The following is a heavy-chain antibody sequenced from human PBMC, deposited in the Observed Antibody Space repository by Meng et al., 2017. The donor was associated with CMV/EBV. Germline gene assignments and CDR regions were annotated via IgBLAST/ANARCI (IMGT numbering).Heavy chain of an antibody. V-gene: IGHV3-48*03. Sequence: GESLKISCVVSRFVFSNYEMNWVRQAPGKGLEWLSSISCSGSTIHYADSVKGRFTISRDNAKNSLYLQMNSLRAEDSGIYYCARVVVRPSSGVDYWGQGTLVTVSS. CDR1: RFVFSNYE. CDR3: ARVVVRPSSGVDY. J-gene: IGHJ4*02. D-gene: IGHD2-21*01. CDR2: ISCSGSTI.